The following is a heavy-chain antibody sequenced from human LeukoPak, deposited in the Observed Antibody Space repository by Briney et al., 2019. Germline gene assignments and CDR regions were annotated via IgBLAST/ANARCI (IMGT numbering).Heavy chain of an antibody. J-gene: IGHJ4*02. CDR1: GFTFSSYG. CDR3: AKDRGGYYYDSSGG. CDR2: ISGSGGST. Sequence: GGSLRLSCAASGFTFSSYGMSWVRQAPGKGLEWVSAISGSGGSTYYADSVKGRFTISRDNSKNTLYLQMNSLRAEDTAVYYCAKDRGGYYYDSSGGWGQGTLVTVSS. D-gene: IGHD3-22*01. V-gene: IGHV3-23*01.